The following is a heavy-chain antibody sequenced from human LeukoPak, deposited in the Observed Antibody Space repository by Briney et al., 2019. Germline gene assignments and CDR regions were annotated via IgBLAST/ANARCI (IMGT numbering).Heavy chain of an antibody. CDR2: IYYSGST. CDR3: ARDYLDRIVVVPAATFGGIDP. Sequence: SETLSLTCTVSGGSNSSSSYYWGWIRQPPGKGLEWIGSIYYSGSTYYNPSLKSRVTISVDTSKNQFSLKLSSVTAADTAVYYCARDYLDRIVVVPAATFGGIDPWGQGTLVTVSS. CDR1: GGSNSSSSYY. V-gene: IGHV4-39*07. J-gene: IGHJ5*02. D-gene: IGHD2-2*01.